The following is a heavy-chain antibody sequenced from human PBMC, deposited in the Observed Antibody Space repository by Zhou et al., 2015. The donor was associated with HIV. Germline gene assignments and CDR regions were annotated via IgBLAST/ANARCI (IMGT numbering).Heavy chain of an antibody. J-gene: IGHJ4*02. CDR1: GGTFSSFA. D-gene: IGHD2-21*02. CDR2: IIPILGTP. Sequence: QVQLVQSGAEVKKPGSSVKVSCKASGGTFSSFAISWVRQAPGQGLEWMGGIIPILGTPNYAQKFQGRVTIIADKSTSTAYMEVSRLRSEDTAVYYCARVGQYDCGGDCYSFDYWGQGTLVTVSS. CDR3: ARVGQYDCGGDCYSFDY. V-gene: IGHV1-69*06.